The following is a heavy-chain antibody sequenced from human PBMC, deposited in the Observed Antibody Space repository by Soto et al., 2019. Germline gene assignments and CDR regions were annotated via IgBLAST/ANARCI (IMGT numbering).Heavy chain of an antibody. Sequence: QVQLVESGGGVVQPGRSLRLSCAASGYTFSSYGMHWVRQAPGKGLEWVAVIWYDGSNKYYADSVKGRFTISRDNSKNTLYLQMNSLRAEDTAVYYCASSGTTVSDYWGQGTLVTVSS. J-gene: IGHJ4*02. CDR3: ASSGTTVSDY. D-gene: IGHD1-1*01. CDR2: IWYDGSNK. CDR1: GYTFSSYG. V-gene: IGHV3-33*01.